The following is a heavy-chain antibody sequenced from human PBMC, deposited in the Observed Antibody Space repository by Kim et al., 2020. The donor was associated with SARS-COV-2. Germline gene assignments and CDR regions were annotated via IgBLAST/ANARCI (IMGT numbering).Heavy chain of an antibody. J-gene: IGHJ4*02. CDR1: GGTFSIYA. CDR2: IIPIFVTA. D-gene: IGHD1-26*01. V-gene: IGHV1-69*13. CDR3: ARATFGRYPIPFHY. Sequence: SVKVYCKASGGTFSIYAISWVRQSPGQGLEWMGGIIPIFVTANYAQKFQGRVTITADESTSTAYMELSSLRSADTAVYYCARATFGRYPIPFHYWGQGT.